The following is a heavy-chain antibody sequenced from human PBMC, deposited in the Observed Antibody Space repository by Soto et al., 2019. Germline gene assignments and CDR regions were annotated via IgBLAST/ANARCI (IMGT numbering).Heavy chain of an antibody. CDR1: GDSFTSYW. CDR2: IYPGDSDT. J-gene: IGHJ5*02. Sequence: PGEYRKISCTGVGDSFTSYWIGWVRQMPGKGLEWMGIIYPGDSDTRYSPSFQGQVTISADKSITTAYLQWSSLKASDTAMNYCARGYCTTPLPAPWLVPCCQATLVSLST. V-gene: IGHV5-51*01. CDR3: ARGYCTTPLPAPWLVP. D-gene: IGHD2-8*01.